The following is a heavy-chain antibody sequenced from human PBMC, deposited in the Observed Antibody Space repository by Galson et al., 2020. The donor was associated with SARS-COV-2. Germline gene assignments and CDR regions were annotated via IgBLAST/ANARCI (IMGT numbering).Heavy chain of an antibody. Sequence: GGSLRLSCAASGFTFSSYDMHWVRQATGKGLEWVSAIGTAGDTYYPGSVKGRFTISRENAKNSLYLQMNSLRAGDTAVYYCARARAPGGSDAFDIWGQGTMVTVSS. J-gene: IGHJ3*02. CDR3: ARARAPGGSDAFDI. D-gene: IGHD2-15*01. CDR2: IGTAGDT. V-gene: IGHV3-13*01. CDR1: GFTFSSYD.